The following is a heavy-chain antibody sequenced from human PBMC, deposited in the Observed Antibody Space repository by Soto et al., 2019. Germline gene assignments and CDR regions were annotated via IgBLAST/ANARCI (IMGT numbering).Heavy chain of an antibody. CDR1: GFSFNNHA. D-gene: IGHD3-22*01. Sequence: VQLLESGGGLVQPGGSLRLSCAASGFSFNNHAMTWVRQAPGKGQEWVSGISGSGSTTHYADSVKGRFTISRDNSKDTLYLQMNSLRPEDTAVYYCAKDRLMLTMVVVGAFDFWGLGTMVTVSS. CDR2: ISGSGSTT. J-gene: IGHJ3*01. V-gene: IGHV3-23*01. CDR3: AKDRLMLTMVVVGAFDF.